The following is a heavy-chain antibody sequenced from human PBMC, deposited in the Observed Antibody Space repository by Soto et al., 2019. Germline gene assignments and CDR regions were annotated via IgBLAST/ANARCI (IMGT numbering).Heavy chain of an antibody. CDR1: GYTFTSYG. CDR3: ARVEAAMSGHWFDP. Sequence: SVKVSCKTSGYTFTSYGISWVRQAPGQGLEWMGWISAYNGNTNYAHKLQGRVTMTTDTSTSTAYMELRSLRSDDTAVYYCARVEAAMSGHWFDPWGQVTLVTVSS. D-gene: IGHD2-2*01. V-gene: IGHV1-18*01. CDR2: ISAYNGNT. J-gene: IGHJ5*02.